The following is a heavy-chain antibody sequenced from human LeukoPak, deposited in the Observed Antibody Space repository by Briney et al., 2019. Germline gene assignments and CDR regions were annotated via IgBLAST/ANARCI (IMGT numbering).Heavy chain of an antibody. D-gene: IGHD3-16*01. CDR2: INHNGNVN. V-gene: IGHV3-7*03. J-gene: IGHJ6*02. CDR1: GFTFSSYW. CDR3: ARGGGLDV. Sequence: PGGSLRLSCAASGFTFSSYWMNWARQAPGQGLEWVASINHNGNVNYYVDSVKGRFTISRDNAKNSLYLQMSNLRAEDTAVYFGARGGGLDVWGQGATVTVSS.